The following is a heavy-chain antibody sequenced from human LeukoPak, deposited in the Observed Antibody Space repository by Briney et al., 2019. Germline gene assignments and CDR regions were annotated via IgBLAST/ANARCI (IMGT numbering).Heavy chain of an antibody. CDR2: ISSSGSTI. V-gene: IGHV3-48*03. CDR3: ARPRGCGSSRCNNFDY. Sequence: GGSLRLSCAASGFTFSSYEMNWVRQAPGKGLEWVSYISSSGSTIYYADSVKGRFTISRDNAKNSLYLQMNRLRAEDTAVYYCARPRGCGSSRCNNFDYWGQGTLVTVSS. D-gene: IGHD2-2*01. J-gene: IGHJ4*02. CDR1: GFTFSSYE.